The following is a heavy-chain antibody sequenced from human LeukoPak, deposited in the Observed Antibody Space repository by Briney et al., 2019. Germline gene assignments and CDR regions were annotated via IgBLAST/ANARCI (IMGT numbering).Heavy chain of an antibody. J-gene: IGHJ6*03. CDR3: ARGGYYGNYYYYYYMDV. Sequence: GGSLRLSCAASGFTFTTYWMSWVRQAPGKGLEWVANIKQDGTEKYYVDSVKGRFTISRDNAKNSLYLQMNSLRAEDTAVYYCARGGYYGNYYYYYYMDVWGKGTTVTVSS. V-gene: IGHV3-7*01. D-gene: IGHD3-3*01. CDR1: GFTFTTYW. CDR2: IKQDGTEK.